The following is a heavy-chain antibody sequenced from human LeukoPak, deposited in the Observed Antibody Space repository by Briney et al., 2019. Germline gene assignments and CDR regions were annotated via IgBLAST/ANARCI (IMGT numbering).Heavy chain of an antibody. CDR1: GFTFSSYE. CDR2: ISSSGSTI. Sequence: GGSLRLSRAASGFTFSSYEMNWVRQAPGKGLEWVSYISSSGSTIYYADSVKGRFTISRDNAKNSLYLQMNSLRAEDAAVYYCAELGITMIGGVWGKGTTVTISS. V-gene: IGHV3-48*03. J-gene: IGHJ6*04. CDR3: AELGITMIGGV. D-gene: IGHD3-10*02.